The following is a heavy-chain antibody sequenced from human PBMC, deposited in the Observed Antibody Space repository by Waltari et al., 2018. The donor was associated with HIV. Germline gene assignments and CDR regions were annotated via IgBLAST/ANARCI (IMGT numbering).Heavy chain of an antibody. D-gene: IGHD3-16*01. Sequence: QVQLQESGPGLVRPSQTLSLTCTVSGGPIRRRSFSWGWIRQAAGKGLAWIGRIYTSGNTNDRPALKSRVTISMDTSKNQFSLRLSSVTAADTAVYYCARELSDYGATAWFDYWGRGTLVTVSS. CDR1: GGPIRRRSFS. CDR3: ARELSDYGATAWFDY. J-gene: IGHJ4*02. CDR2: IYTSGNT. V-gene: IGHV4-61*02.